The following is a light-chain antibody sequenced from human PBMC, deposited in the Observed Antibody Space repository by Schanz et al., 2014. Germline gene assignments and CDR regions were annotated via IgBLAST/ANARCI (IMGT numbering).Light chain of an antibody. Sequence: QSALTQPASVSGSPGQSITISCTGTSSDVGNYGLVSWYQLHPGKAPKLIIYEGSQRPSTVSNRFSGSKSDNTASLTISGLQAEDEAHYYCSSYSSTNTVVFGGGTQLTVL. CDR2: EGS. CDR1: SSDVGNYGL. CDR3: SSYSSTNTVV. J-gene: IGLJ2*01. V-gene: IGLV2-14*02.